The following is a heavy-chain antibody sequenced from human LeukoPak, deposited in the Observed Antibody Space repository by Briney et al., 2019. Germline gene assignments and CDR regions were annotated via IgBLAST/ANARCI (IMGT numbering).Heavy chain of an antibody. CDR3: ARDPRYCSSTSCYPENYMDV. V-gene: IGHV3-21*04. CDR1: GFTVSSNY. D-gene: IGHD2-2*01. CDR2: ISGSGGST. J-gene: IGHJ6*03. Sequence: PGGSLRLSCAASGFTVSSNYMSWVRQAPGKGLEWVSAISGSGGSTYYADSVKGRFTISRDNAKNSLYLQMDSLRAEDTAVYYCARDPRYCSSTSCYPENYMDVWGKGTTVTVSS.